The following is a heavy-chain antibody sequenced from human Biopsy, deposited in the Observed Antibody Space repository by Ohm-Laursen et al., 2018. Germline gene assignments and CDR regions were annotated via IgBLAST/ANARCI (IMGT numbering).Heavy chain of an antibody. CDR2: INQAGTT. V-gene: IGHV4-34*08. Sequence: SETLSLTCVVFGKTFSDYQWSWIRQPPGKGLEWIGQINQAGTTNYNPSLKSRVFISADASKYEFSLRLTSVTAADTAVYLCGNEVHGRDYWGLGAQVTVSS. CDR1: GKTFSDYQ. CDR3: GNEVHGRDY. J-gene: IGHJ4*02. D-gene: IGHD2-15*01.